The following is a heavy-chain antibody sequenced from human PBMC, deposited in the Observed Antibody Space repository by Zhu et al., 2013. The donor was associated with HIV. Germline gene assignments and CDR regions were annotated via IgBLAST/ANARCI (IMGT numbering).Heavy chain of an antibody. Sequence: QVQLVQSGAEVKKPGASVKVSCKASGYTFTSYGITWVRQAPGQGLEWMGWISDYNGNTNYAQNLQGRVTMTTDTSTSTAYMELRSLRSDDTAVYYCARGIDGITMWGGEDWFDPWGQGTLVTVSS. CDR3: ARGIDGITMWGGEDWFDP. CDR1: GYTFTSYG. V-gene: IGHV1-18*01. CDR2: ISDYNGNT. J-gene: IGHJ5*02. D-gene: IGHD3-10*02.